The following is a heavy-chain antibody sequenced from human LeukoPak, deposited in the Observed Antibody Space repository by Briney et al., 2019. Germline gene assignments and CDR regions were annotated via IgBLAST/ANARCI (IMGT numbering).Heavy chain of an antibody. V-gene: IGHV1-2*02. CDR3: ARDSIGYSGYDYVRYFDY. CDR2: INPNSGGT. J-gene: IGHJ4*02. Sequence: VASVKVSCKASGYTFTGYYMHWVRQAPGQGLEWMGWINPNSGGTNYAQQSQGRVTMTRDTSISTAYMELSRLRSDDTAVYYCARDSIGYSGYDYVRYFDYWGQGTLVTVSS. CDR1: GYTFTGYY. D-gene: IGHD5-12*01.